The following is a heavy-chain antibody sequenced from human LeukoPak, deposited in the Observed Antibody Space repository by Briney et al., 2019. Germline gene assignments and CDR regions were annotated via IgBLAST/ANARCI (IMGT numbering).Heavy chain of an antibody. CDR3: ARGRRGGGFDY. D-gene: IGHD1-26*01. CDR1: GGSISSYY. V-gene: IGHV4-59*06. CDR2: IYYSGST. J-gene: IGHJ4*02. Sequence: SETLSLTCTVSGGSISSYYWSWIRLPPGKGLEWIGYIYYSGSTYYNPSLKSRVTISVDTSKNQFSLKLSSVTAADTAVYYCARGRRGGGFDYWGQGTLVTVSS.